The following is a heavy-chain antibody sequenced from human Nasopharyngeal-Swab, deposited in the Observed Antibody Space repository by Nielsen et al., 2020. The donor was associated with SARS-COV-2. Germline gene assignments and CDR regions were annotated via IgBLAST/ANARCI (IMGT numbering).Heavy chain of an antibody. V-gene: IGHV3-15*01. J-gene: IGHJ6*02. Sequence: WIRQPPGKGLEWVGRIKSKTDGGTTDYAAPVKGRFTISRDDSKNTLCLQMNSLKTEDTAVYYCTTNLGGHITIFGVVIIRGYYYYGMDVWGQGTTVTVSS. CDR3: TTNLGGHITIFGVVIIRGYYYYGMDV. CDR2: IKSKTDGGTT. D-gene: IGHD3-3*01.